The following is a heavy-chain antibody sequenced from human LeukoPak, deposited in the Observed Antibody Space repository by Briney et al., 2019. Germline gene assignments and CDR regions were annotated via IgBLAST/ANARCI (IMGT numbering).Heavy chain of an antibody. J-gene: IGHJ4*02. CDR1: GFTFSSYG. V-gene: IGHV3-33*01. Sequence: GGSERLSCAASGFTFSSYGMHWARQAPGKGLEWVAVIWYDGSNKYYADSVKGRFTIYRDNSKNTLYLQMNSLRAEDTAVYYCARVGIEYYYDSSGYYYFDYWGQ. D-gene: IGHD3-22*01. CDR2: IWYDGSNK. CDR3: ARVGIEYYYDSSGYYYFDY.